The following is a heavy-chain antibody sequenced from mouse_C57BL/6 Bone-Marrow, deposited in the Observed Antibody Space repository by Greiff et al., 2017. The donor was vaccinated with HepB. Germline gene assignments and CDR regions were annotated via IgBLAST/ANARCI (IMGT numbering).Heavy chain of an antibody. J-gene: IGHJ2*01. Sequence: EVQVVESGPELVKPGDSVKISCKASGYSFTGYFMNWVMQSHGKSLEWIGRINPYNGDTFYNQKFKGKATLTVDKSSSIAHMELRSLTSEDSAVYYCARGGSSPYFDYWGQGTTLTVSS. V-gene: IGHV1-20*01. D-gene: IGHD1-1*02. CDR1: GYSFTGYF. CDR2: INPYNGDT. CDR3: ARGGSSPYFDY.